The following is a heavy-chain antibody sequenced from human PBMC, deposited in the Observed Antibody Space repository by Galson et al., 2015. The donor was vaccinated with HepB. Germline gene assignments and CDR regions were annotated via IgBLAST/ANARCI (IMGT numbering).Heavy chain of an antibody. CDR1: GGTFSSYA. D-gene: IGHD2-2*02. CDR3: ANQCSSTSCYTGEMVRVFDP. J-gene: IGHJ5*02. CDR2: IIPIFGTA. V-gene: IGHV1-69*13. Sequence: SVKVSCKASGGTFSSYAISWVRQAPGQGLEWMGGIIPIFGTANYAQKFQGRVTITADESTSTAYMELSSLRSEDTAVYYCANQCSSTSCYTGEMVRVFDPWGQGTLVTVSS.